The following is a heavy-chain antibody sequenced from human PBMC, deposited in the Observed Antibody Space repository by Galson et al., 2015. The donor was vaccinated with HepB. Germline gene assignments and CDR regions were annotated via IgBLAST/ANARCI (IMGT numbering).Heavy chain of an antibody. CDR3: ARDVGDDVLSPLDY. CDR1: GYTFTSYG. D-gene: IGHD2-21*02. J-gene: IGHJ4*02. CDR2: ISAYNGNT. Sequence: SVKVSCKASGYTFTSYGISWVRQAPGQGLEWMGWISAYNGNTNYAQKLQGRVTMTTDTSTSTAYMELRSLRSDDTAVYYCARDVGDDVLSPLDYWGQGTLVTVSS. V-gene: IGHV1-18*01.